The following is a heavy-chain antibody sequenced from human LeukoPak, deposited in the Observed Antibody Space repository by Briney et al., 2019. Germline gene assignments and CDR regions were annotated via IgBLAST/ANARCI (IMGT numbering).Heavy chain of an antibody. CDR1: GGTFSIYA. J-gene: IGHJ5*02. CDR3: ARDHESSGYYPDWFDP. CDR2: IIPIFGTA. D-gene: IGHD3-22*01. V-gene: IGHV1-69*01. Sequence: SVKVSCKASGGTFSIYAICWVRQAPGQGLEWMGGIIPIFGTANYTQKFRGRVTITADASTSTAYMELSSLRSEDTAVYYCARDHESSGYYPDWFDPWGQGTLVTVSS.